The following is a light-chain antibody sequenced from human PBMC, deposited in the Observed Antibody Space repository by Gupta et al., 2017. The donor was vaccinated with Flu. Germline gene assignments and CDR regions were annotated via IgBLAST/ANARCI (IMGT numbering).Light chain of an antibody. CDR3: AAWDDSLNGVV. J-gene: IGLJ2*01. V-gene: IGLV1-44*01. CDR2: SNN. Sequence: QSVLTQPPSASGTPGQRVTISCSGSSSNIGSNTVNWYQQRPGTAPKLIIYSNNQRPSGVPDRFSGSKSGTSASLAISGLQSEDEADYYCAAWDDSLNGVVFGGGIKLTVL. CDR1: SSNIGSNT.